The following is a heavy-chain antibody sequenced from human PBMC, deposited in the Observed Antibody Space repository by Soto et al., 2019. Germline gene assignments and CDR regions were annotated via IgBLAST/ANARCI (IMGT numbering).Heavy chain of an antibody. D-gene: IGHD6-13*01. Sequence: EPLSLTATGPGGSISSYYCGWIRQPAGKGLEWIGRIYTSGSTNYNPSLKSRVTMSVDTSKNQFSLKLSSVTAADTAVYYCARDPGRRSSWYHHYYYGMDVWGQGTTVTGSS. CDR1: GGSISSYY. CDR2: IYTSGST. J-gene: IGHJ6*02. CDR3: ARDPGRRSSWYHHYYYGMDV. V-gene: IGHV4-4*07.